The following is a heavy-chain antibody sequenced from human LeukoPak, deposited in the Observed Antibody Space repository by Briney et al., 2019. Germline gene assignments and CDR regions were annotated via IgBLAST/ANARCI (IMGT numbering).Heavy chain of an antibody. CDR3: ARASRIVGASRAIDY. CDR2: INPNSGGT. CDR1: GYTFTGYY. J-gene: IGHJ4*02. Sequence: GSVKVSCTASGYTFTGYYMHWVRQAPGQGLEWMGWINPNSGGTNYAQKFQGRVTMTRDTSISTAYMELSRLRSDDTAVYYCARASRIVGASRAIDYWGQGTLVTVSS. V-gene: IGHV1-2*02. D-gene: IGHD1-26*01.